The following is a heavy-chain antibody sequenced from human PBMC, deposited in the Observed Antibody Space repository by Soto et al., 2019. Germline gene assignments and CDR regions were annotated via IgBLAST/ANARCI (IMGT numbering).Heavy chain of an antibody. V-gene: IGHV3-48*03. Sequence: EVQLVESGGGLVQPGWSLRLSCAASGFTFSSYEMNWVRQAPGKGLEWVSYISSSGSTIYYADSVKGRFTISRDNAKNSLYLQMNSLRAEDTAVYYCARAYSKGYCSGGSCYPDYWGQGTLVTVSS. J-gene: IGHJ4*02. CDR2: ISSSGSTI. D-gene: IGHD2-15*01. CDR3: ARAYSKGYCSGGSCYPDY. CDR1: GFTFSSYE.